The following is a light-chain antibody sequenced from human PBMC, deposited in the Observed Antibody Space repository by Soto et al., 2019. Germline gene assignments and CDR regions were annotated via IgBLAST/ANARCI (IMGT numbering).Light chain of an antibody. CDR3: QQFGSSPPIT. Sequence: EIVLTQSPGTLSLSPGERATLSCRAIQSVSSSYLAWYQQKPGQAPRLLIYGASSMATGIPDRFSGSGSGTDFTLPISRLEPEDFAVYYCQQFGSSPPITFGQGTRLEIK. J-gene: IGKJ5*01. CDR1: QSVSSSY. CDR2: GAS. V-gene: IGKV3-20*01.